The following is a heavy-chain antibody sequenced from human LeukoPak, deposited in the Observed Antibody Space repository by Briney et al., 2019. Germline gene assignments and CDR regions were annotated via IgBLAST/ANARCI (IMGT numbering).Heavy chain of an antibody. V-gene: IGHV1-8*01. Sequence: ASVKVSCKASGYTFTSYDINWVRQATGQGLEWMGWMNPNSGNTGYAQKFQGRVTMTRNTSINTAYMELSSLRSEDTAVYYCARKNCSGGSCYSGFWGQGTLVTVSS. CDR2: MNPNSGNT. D-gene: IGHD2-15*01. CDR1: GYTFTSYD. CDR3: ARKNCSGGSCYSGF. J-gene: IGHJ4*02.